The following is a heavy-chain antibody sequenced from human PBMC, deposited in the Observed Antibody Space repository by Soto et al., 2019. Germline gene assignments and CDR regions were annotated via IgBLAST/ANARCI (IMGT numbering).Heavy chain of an antibody. CDR3: AQSTGWPGFDF. CDR1: GDSISRYY. J-gene: IGHJ4*02. CDR2: IYNSGST. Sequence: PSETLSLTCTVSGDSISRYYWSWIRQPPGKGLEWIGYIYNSGSTNYNPSLKSRVTISVDTSKNQFSLKLNSVTAADTAVYYCAQSTGWPGFDFWGQGTLVTVSS. D-gene: IGHD6-19*01. V-gene: IGHV4-59*01.